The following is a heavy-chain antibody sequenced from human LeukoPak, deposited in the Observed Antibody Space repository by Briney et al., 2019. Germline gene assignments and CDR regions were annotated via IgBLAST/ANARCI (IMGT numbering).Heavy chain of an antibody. D-gene: IGHD1-26*01. CDR3: ARDNLGIFDY. J-gene: IGHJ4*02. Sequence: GGSLRLSCEVSGFTFNDYTMHWVRQAPGKGLEWVSLISWDSSGTYYAKSVKGRFTISRDNSKNSLYLQMNNLRAEDTAVYYCARDNLGIFDYWGQGTLVTVSS. CDR1: GFTFNDYT. CDR2: ISWDSSGT. V-gene: IGHV3-43*01.